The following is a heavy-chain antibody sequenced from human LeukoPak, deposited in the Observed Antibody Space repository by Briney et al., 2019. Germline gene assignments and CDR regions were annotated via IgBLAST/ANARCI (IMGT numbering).Heavy chain of an antibody. J-gene: IGHJ5*02. D-gene: IGHD6-6*01. CDR1: GFTFSNAW. Sequence: PGGSLRLSCAASGFTFSNAWMSWVRQAPGKGLEWVGRIKSKTDGGTTDYAAPVKGRFTISRDDSKNTLYLQMNSLKTEDTAVYYCTTDPSAQTWFDPWGQGTLVTVSS. CDR2: IKSKTDGGTT. V-gene: IGHV3-15*01. CDR3: TTDPSAQTWFDP.